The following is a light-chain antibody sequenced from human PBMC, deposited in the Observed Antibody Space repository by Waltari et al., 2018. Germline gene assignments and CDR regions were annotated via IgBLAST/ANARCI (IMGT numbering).Light chain of an antibody. J-gene: IGKJ3*01. CDR3: QQSYTTPFT. CDR1: ESIDTY. V-gene: IGKV1-39*01. CDR2: AAS. Sequence: DIRMTPSPSSLSASVGDRVTITCRASESIDTYLNWYQHKPGKAPEPLIYAASILQGGVPSRFTGSGTGTYFTLTINSLQPEDFATYYCQQSYTTPFTFGPGTKVD.